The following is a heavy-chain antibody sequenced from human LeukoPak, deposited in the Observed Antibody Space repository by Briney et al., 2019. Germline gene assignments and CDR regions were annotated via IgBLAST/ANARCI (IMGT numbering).Heavy chain of an antibody. CDR3: ARGDSSGWVDAFDI. Sequence: PSETLSLTCTVSGGSISSYYWSWIRQPPGKGLEWIGYIYYSGSTNYNPPLKSRVTISVDTSKNQFSLKLSSVTAADTAVYYCARGDSSGWVDAFDIWGQGTMVTVSS. D-gene: IGHD6-19*01. CDR2: IYYSGST. CDR1: GGSISSYY. J-gene: IGHJ3*02. V-gene: IGHV4-59*01.